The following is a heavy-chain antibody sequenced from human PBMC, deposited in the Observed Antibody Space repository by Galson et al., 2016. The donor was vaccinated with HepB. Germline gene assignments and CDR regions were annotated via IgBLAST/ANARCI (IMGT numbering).Heavy chain of an antibody. D-gene: IGHD3-3*01. CDR3: ARAYDFWSGRYYYGMDV. CDR1: GFTVSRNY. J-gene: IGHJ6*02. V-gene: IGHV3-53*04. CDR2: IYSADTGGTT. Sequence: SLRLSCAASGFTVSRNYMTWVRQAPGKRLEWVSVIYSADTGGTTYYADSVKGRFTISRHNSKNTLYLQMDSLRHEDTAVYYCARAYDFWSGRYYYGMDVWGQGTTVTVSS.